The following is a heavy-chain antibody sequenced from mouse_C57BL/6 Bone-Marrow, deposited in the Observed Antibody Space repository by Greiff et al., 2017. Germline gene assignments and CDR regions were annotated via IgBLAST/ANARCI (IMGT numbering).Heavy chain of an antibody. V-gene: IGHV1-81*01. CDR1: GYTFTSYG. D-gene: IGHD2-1*01. CDR3: ARLYYGNYGCAY. J-gene: IGHJ3*01. Sequence: QVQLQQSGAELARPGASVKLSCKASGYTFTSYGISWVKQRTGQGLEWIGEIYPRSGNTYYNEKFKGKATLTADKSSSTAYMELRSLTSEDSAVYFCARLYYGNYGCAYWGQGTLVTVSA. CDR2: IYPRSGNT.